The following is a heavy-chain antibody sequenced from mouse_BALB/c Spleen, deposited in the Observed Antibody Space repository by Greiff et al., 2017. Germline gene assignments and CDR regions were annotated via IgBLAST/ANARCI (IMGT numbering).Heavy chain of an antibody. D-gene: IGHD2-4*01. CDR3: ARGYDYDEGWFAY. CDR2: ISSGGST. J-gene: IGHJ3*01. V-gene: IGHV5-6-5*01. Sequence: EVQGVESGGGLVKPGGSLKLSCAASGFTFSSYAMSWVRQTPEKRLEWVASISSGGSTYYPDSVKGRFTISRDNARNILYLQMSSLRSEDTAMYYCARGYDYDEGWFAYWGQGTLVTVSA. CDR1: GFTFSSYA.